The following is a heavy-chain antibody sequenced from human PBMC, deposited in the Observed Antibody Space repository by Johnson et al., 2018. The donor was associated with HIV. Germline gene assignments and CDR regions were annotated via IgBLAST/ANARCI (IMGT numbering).Heavy chain of an antibody. CDR1: GFTFSSYG. CDR3: ARDRVPAAIGLAYRGAFDI. CDR2: TSNDGSNK. D-gene: IGHD2-2*02. V-gene: IGHV3-30*03. Sequence: QVQLVESGGGLVQPGGSLRLSCAASGFTFSSYGMHWVRQAPGQGLEWVAVTSNDGSNKYYADSVKGRFTISRDNSKNTLYLQMNSLRAEDTAVYYCARDRVPAAIGLAYRGAFDIWGQGTMVTVSS. J-gene: IGHJ3*02.